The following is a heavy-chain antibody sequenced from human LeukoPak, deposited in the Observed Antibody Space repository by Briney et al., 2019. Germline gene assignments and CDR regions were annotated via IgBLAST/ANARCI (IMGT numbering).Heavy chain of an antibody. Sequence: GGSLRLSCAASGFTFSDYYMSWIRQAPGKGLEWVSYISSSGSTIYYADSVKGRFTISRDNAKNSLYLQMNSLRAEDTAVYYCAGESDFWSGYYSRWGQGTLVTVSS. D-gene: IGHD3-3*01. CDR1: GFTFSDYY. J-gene: IGHJ4*02. CDR2: ISSSGSTI. V-gene: IGHV3-11*01. CDR3: AGESDFWSGYYSR.